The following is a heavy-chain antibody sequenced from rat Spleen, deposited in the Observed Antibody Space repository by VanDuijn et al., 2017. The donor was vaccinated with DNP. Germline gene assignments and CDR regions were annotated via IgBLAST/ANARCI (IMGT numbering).Heavy chain of an antibody. CDR1: GFTFSSYD. D-gene: IGHD1-11*01. CDR2: VNTGGGIT. V-gene: IGHV5-27*01. CDR3: TTGGPYWYFDF. Sequence: EVQLVESGGGLLQPGRSLKLSCAASGFTFSSYDMAWVRQAPSKGLEWVASVNTGGGITYYRDSVKGRFIVSRDNAKSTLDLQMDSLRSEDTATYYCTTGGPYWYFDFWGPGTMVTVSS. J-gene: IGHJ1*01.